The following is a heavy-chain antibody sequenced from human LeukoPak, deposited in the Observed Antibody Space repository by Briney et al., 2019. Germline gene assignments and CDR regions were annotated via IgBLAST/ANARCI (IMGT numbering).Heavy chain of an antibody. J-gene: IGHJ4*02. CDR2: ISSSSSYI. CDR1: GFTFSSYS. CDR3: ARDRTVTTAFDY. V-gene: IGHV3-21*01. Sequence: GGSLRLSCAASGFTFSSYSMNWVRQAPGKGLEWVSSISSSSSYIYYADSVKGRFTISRDNAKNSLYLQMNSLRAEDTAVYYCARDRTVTTAFDYWGQGTLVTVSS. D-gene: IGHD4-17*01.